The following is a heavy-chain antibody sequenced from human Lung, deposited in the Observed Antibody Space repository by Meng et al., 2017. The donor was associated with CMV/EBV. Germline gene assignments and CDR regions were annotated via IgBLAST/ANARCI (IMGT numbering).Heavy chain of an antibody. CDR3: AREVKGSYDFWSGYNWFDP. CDR2: IYYSGST. V-gene: IGHV4-59*01. CDR1: GGSISSYY. J-gene: IGHJ5*02. Sequence: SETXSLXCTVSGGSISSYYWSWIRQPPGKGLEWIGYIYYSGSTNYNPSLKSRVTISVDTSKNQFSLKLSSVTAADTAVYYCAREVKGSYDFWSGYNWFDPWXQGTXVTVSS. D-gene: IGHD3-3*01.